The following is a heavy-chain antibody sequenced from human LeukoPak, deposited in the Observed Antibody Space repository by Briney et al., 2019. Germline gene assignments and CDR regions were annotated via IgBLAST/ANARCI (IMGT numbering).Heavy chain of an antibody. CDR1: GDSISSFY. CDR3: ARDQEWSNWFDP. Sequence: SETLSLTCTVSGDSISSFYWSWIRQPPGKGLECIGYIYYGGSTTKYNPSLKSRVTISIDTSKNQLSLKLNSVTAADTAVYYCARDQEWSNWFDPWGQGTLVTVSS. V-gene: IGHV4-59*01. CDR2: IYYGGSTT. D-gene: IGHD3-3*01. J-gene: IGHJ5*02.